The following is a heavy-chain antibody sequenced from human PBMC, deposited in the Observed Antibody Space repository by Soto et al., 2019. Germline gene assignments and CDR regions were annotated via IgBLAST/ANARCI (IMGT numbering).Heavy chain of an antibody. V-gene: IGHV3-15*07. CDR1: GLTLTDAW. CDR3: GYYRDSRAVHFES. J-gene: IGHJ4*02. D-gene: IGHD3-22*01. Sequence: EVQLVESGGGLVKPGESLRLSCTASGLTLTDAWMKWVRQAPGKGLEWVGRLKSKTNGGTADYAAPVKGRFTILRDDSKNMLYLQMNSLKTEDPAVYYCGYYRDSRAVHFESWGQGTLFTVSS. CDR2: LKSKTNGGTA.